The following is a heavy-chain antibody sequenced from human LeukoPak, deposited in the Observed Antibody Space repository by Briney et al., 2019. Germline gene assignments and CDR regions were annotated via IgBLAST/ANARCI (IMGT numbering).Heavy chain of an antibody. Sequence: GGSLRLSCTASGFTFVNYAMSWVRQAPGKGLEWVSAIIGSGGSTYYADYVKGRFTIFRDNSKNTLYLRMNSLRAEDTAVYYCANGYCSGGSCTDFDYWGQGTLVTVSS. V-gene: IGHV3-23*01. CDR2: IIGSGGST. D-gene: IGHD2-15*01. CDR1: GFTFVNYA. J-gene: IGHJ4*02. CDR3: ANGYCSGGSCTDFDY.